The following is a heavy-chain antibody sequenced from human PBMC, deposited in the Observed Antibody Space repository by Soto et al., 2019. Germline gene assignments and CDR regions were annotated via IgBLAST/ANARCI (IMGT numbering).Heavy chain of an antibody. D-gene: IGHD6-6*01. V-gene: IGHV3-30-3*01. CDR2: ISYDGSNK. J-gene: IGHJ2*01. Sequence: GGSPRLSCAASGFTFSSYAMHWVRQAPGKGLEWVAVISYDGSNKYYADSVKGRFTISRDNSKNTLYLQMNSLRAEDTAVYYCASPYSSSSRRGDWYFDLWGRGTLVT. CDR1: GFTFSSYA. CDR3: ASPYSSSSRRGDWYFDL.